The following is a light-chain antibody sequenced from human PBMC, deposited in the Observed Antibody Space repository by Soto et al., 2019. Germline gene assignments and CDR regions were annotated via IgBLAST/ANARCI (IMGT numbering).Light chain of an antibody. CDR1: QSITTN. V-gene: IGKV3-15*01. CDR2: GAS. J-gene: IGKJ1*01. CDR3: QQYNDWPPKRT. Sequence: EVVMTQSPVTLSVSPGERATLSCRASQSITTNLAWYQQKPGQAPRLLIYGASTRATGVPARFSGSGSGTQFTLTINSLQSEDFAVYCCQQYNDWPPKRTFGQGTRVDFK.